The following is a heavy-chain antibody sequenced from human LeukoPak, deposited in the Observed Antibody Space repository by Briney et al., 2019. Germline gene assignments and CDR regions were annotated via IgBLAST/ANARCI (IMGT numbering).Heavy chain of an antibody. D-gene: IGHD4-17*01. J-gene: IGHJ4*02. CDR2: ISGSGGST. CDR3: ASYFHYGDYASLWY. Sequence: GGSLRLSCAASGFTFSSYAMSWVRQAPGKGLEWVSAISGSGGSTYYADSVKGRFTISRDNSRNTLYLQMNSLRAEDTAVYYCASYFHYGDYASLWYWGQGTLVTVSS. V-gene: IGHV3-23*01. CDR1: GFTFSSYA.